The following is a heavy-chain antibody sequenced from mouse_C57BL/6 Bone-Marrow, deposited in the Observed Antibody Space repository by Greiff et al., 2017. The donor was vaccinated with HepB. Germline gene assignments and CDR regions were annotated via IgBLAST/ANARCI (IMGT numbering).Heavy chain of an antibody. J-gene: IGHJ1*03. CDR3: ARDGYYHFDV. CDR2: ISDGGSYT. D-gene: IGHD2-3*01. CDR1: GFTFSSYA. Sequence: EVKLVESGGGLVKPGGSLKLSCAASGFTFSSYAMSWVRQTPEKRLEWVATISDGGSYTYYPDNVKGRFTISRDNAKNNLYLQMSHLKSEDTAMYYCARDGYYHFDVWGTGTTVTVSS. V-gene: IGHV5-4*01.